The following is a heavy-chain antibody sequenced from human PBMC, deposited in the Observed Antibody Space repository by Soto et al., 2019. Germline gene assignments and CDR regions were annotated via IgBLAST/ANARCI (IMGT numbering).Heavy chain of an antibody. CDR2: IWYDGSRR. Sequence: VQLVESGGGVVQPGRSLRLSCAASGFTFSSYGMHWVRQAPGKGLEWVAIIWYDGSRRYYTDSVKGRFTISRDNSKNTVYLQMTSLRSEDRAVYYLTSGEVASACSWVEGTLVTVSS. D-gene: IGHD6-13*01. V-gene: IGHV3-33*01. CDR1: GFTFSSYG. J-gene: IGHJ4*02. CDR3: TSGEVASACS.